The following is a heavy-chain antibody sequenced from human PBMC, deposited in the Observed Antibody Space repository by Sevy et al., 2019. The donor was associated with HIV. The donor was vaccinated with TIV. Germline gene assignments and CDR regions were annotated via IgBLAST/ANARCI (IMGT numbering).Heavy chain of an antibody. J-gene: IGHJ6*02. D-gene: IGHD1-7*01. Sequence: LETLSLTCTVSGGSISSYYWSWIRQPAGKGLEWIGRIYTSGSTNYNPSLKSRVTMSVDTSKNQFSLKLSSVTAADTAVYYCARDGPITGTRSGLGYGMDVWGQGTTVTVSS. CDR3: ARDGPITGTRSGLGYGMDV. CDR1: GGSISSYY. V-gene: IGHV4-4*07. CDR2: IYTSGST.